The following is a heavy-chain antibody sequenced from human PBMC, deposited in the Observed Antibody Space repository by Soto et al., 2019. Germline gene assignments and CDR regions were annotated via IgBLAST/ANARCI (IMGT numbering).Heavy chain of an antibody. J-gene: IGHJ6*02. CDR1: GYTFTSYG. CDR2: ISAYNGNT. D-gene: IGHD6-19*01. Sequence: ASVKVSCKASGYTFTSYGISWVRQAPGQGLEWMGWISAYNGNTNYVQKLQGRVTMTTDTSTSTAYMELRSLRSDDTAVYYCARGEVQQWLAYYYYYGMDVWGQGTTVTVSS. V-gene: IGHV1-18*04. CDR3: ARGEVQQWLAYYYYYGMDV.